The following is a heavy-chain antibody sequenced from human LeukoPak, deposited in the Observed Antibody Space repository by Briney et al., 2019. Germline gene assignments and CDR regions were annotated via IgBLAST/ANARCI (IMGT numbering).Heavy chain of an antibody. J-gene: IGHJ6*03. V-gene: IGHV4-34*01. CDR3: ARTRLEGYYYYMDV. CDR1: GGSFSGYY. D-gene: IGHD1-1*01. CDR2: INHSGST. Sequence: PSETLSLTCAVYGGSFSGYYWSWIRQPPGKGLEWIGEINHSGSTNYNPSLKSRVTISVDTSKNQFSLKLSSVTAADTAVYYCARTRLEGYYYYMDVWGKGTTVTISS.